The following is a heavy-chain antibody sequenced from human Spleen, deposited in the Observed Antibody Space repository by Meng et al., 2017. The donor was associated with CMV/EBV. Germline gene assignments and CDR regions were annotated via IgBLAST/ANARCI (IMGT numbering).Heavy chain of an antibody. CDR3: ARLSGFKEYYDSSGYLDD. V-gene: IGHV1-2*02. Sequence: ASVKVSCKASGYTFTGYFMHWVRQAPGQGLEWMGWINAKSGGTHYAQKFQGRVTMTRDTSISTAYMELRRPRSDDTAIYFCARLSGFKEYYDSSGYLDDWGQGTLVTVSS. CDR1: GYTFTGYF. D-gene: IGHD3-22*01. J-gene: IGHJ4*02. CDR2: INAKSGGT.